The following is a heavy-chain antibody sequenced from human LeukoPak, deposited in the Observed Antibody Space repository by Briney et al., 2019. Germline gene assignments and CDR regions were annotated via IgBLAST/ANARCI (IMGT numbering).Heavy chain of an antibody. J-gene: IGHJ4*02. Sequence: PSQTLSLTCTVSGGSISSGSYYWSWIRQPAGKGLEWIGRIYTSGSTNCNPSLKSRVTISVDTSKNQFSLKLSSVTAADTAVYYCARETYYDFWSGYYQDYWGQGTLVTVSS. V-gene: IGHV4-61*02. D-gene: IGHD3-3*01. CDR1: GGSISSGSYY. CDR3: ARETYYDFWSGYYQDY. CDR2: IYTSGST.